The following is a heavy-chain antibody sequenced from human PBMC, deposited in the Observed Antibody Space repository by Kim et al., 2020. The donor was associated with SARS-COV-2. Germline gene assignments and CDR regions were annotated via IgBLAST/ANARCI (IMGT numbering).Heavy chain of an antibody. CDR1: GYTFTSYG. CDR3: ARGTSEKIWFGESYGMDV. CDR2: ISAYNGNT. Sequence: ASVKVSCKASGYTFTSYGISWVRQAPGQGLEWMGWISAYNGNTNYAQKLQGRVTMTTDTSTSTAYMELRSLRSDDTAVYYCARGTSEKIWFGESYGMDVWGQGTTVTVSS. D-gene: IGHD3-10*01. V-gene: IGHV1-18*01. J-gene: IGHJ6*02.